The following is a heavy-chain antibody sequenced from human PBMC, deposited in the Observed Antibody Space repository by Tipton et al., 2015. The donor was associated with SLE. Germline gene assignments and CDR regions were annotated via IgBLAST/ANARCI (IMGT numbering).Heavy chain of an antibody. CDR2: INHSGST. CDR1: GGSFSGYY. D-gene: IGHD3-10*01. J-gene: IGHJ4*02. Sequence: TLSLTCAVYGGSFSGYYWSWIRQPPGKGLEWIGEINHSGSTNYNPSLKSRVTISVDTSKNQFSLKLSSVTAADTAVYYCARAPYYYGSGSYYNYWGQGTLVTVSS. V-gene: IGHV4-34*01. CDR3: ARAPYYYGSGSYYNY.